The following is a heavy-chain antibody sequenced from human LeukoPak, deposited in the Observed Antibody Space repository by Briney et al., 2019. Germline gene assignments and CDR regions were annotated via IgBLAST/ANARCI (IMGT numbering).Heavy chain of an antibody. J-gene: IGHJ4*02. Sequence: PGGSLRLSCAASGFTFSSYWMHWVRQAPGKGLVWVSRINSDGSSTSYADSVKGRFTISRDNAKNTLYLQMNSLRTEDTALYYCARDSPDHYFDYWGQGTPVTVSS. D-gene: IGHD3-10*01. V-gene: IGHV3-74*01. CDR1: GFTFSSYW. CDR2: INSDGSST. CDR3: ARDSPDHYFDY.